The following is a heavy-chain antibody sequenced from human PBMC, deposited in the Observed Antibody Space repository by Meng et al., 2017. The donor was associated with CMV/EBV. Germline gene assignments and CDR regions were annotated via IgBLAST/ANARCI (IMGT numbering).Heavy chain of an antibody. CDR2: ISSSSSYI. Sequence: GESLKISCAASGFTFSSYSMNWVRQAPGKGLEWVSSISSSSSYIYYADSVKGRFTISRDNAKNSLYLQMNSLRAEDTAVYYCARERGGSNAFDIWGQGTMVTVSS. CDR3: ARERGGSNAFDI. J-gene: IGHJ3*02. CDR1: GFTFSSYS. D-gene: IGHD2-15*01. V-gene: IGHV3-21*01.